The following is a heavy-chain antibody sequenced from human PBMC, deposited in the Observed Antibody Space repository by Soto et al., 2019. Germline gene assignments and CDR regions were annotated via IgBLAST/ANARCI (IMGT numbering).Heavy chain of an antibody. V-gene: IGHV3-33*01. CDR2: IWYDGNNK. J-gene: IGHJ4*02. D-gene: IGHD3-10*01. CDR1: GFTFSNYG. Sequence: GGSLRLSCAASGFTFSNYGMHWVRQAPGKGLEWVAVIWYDGNNKYYADSVKGRFTISRDNSKNTLYLQMNSLRAEDTAVYYCERDLKGSGSFYSPDYWGQGTLVTVYS. CDR3: ERDLKGSGSFYSPDY.